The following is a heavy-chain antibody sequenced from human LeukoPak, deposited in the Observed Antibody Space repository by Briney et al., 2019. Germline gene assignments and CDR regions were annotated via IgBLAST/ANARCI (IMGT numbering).Heavy chain of an antibody. Sequence: SVKVSCKASGGTFSSYAISWVRQAPGQGLEWMGGIIPIFGTANYEQKFQGRVTITADESTSTAYMELSSLRSEDTAVYYCARLAYYYDSSGYYSDYWGQGTLVTVSS. CDR3: ARLAYYYDSSGYYSDY. D-gene: IGHD3-22*01. V-gene: IGHV1-69*13. CDR1: GGTFSSYA. J-gene: IGHJ4*02. CDR2: IIPIFGTA.